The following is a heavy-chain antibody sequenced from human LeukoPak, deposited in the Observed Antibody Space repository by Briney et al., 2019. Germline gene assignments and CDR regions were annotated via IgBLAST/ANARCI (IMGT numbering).Heavy chain of an antibody. V-gene: IGHV3-21*01. CDR3: ARGYPDSSGYYPFDY. CDR2: ISSSSSYI. CDR1: GFTFSSYS. D-gene: IGHD3-22*01. J-gene: IGHJ4*02. Sequence: PGGSLRLSCAASGFTFSSYSMNWVRQAPGKGLEWVSSISSSSSYIYYADSVKGRFTISRDNAKNSLYPQMNSLRAEDTAVYYCARGYPDSSGYYPFDYWGQGTLVTVSS.